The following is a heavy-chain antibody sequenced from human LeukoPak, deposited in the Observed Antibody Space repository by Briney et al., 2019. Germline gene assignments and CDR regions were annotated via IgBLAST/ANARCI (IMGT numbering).Heavy chain of an antibody. J-gene: IGHJ6*03. V-gene: IGHV1-18*01. CDR1: GYTFTRHG. CDR2: ISAYNGHT. D-gene: IGHD2-2*02. CDR3: VRDGHRLYDYYYYYMDV. Sequence: ASVKVSCKASGYTFTRHGISWVRQAPGQRLEWMGWISAYNGHTNYTQKLQGRVTMTTDTSTSTTYKDLSSLKSDDTAVYFGVRDGHRLYDYYYYYMDVWGKGTTVTVSS.